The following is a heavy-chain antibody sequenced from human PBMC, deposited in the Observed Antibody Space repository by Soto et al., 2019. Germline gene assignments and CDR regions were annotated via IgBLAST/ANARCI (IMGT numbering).Heavy chain of an antibody. D-gene: IGHD3-9*01. CDR2: INHSGST. Sequence: SETLSLTCAVYGGSFSGYYWSWIRQPPGKGLEWIGEINHSGSTNYNPSLKSRVTISVDTSKNQFSLKLSSVTAADTAVYYCARGPSNYDILTGYYTYYYYYGMDVWGQGTTVTVSS. CDR3: ARGPSNYDILTGYYTYYYYYGMDV. J-gene: IGHJ6*02. V-gene: IGHV4-34*01. CDR1: GGSFSGYY.